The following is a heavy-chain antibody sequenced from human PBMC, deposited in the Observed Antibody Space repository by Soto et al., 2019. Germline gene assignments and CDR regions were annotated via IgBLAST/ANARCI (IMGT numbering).Heavy chain of an antibody. CDR3: SRDRGGYGPPDV. J-gene: IGHJ6*02. V-gene: IGHV3-11*06. D-gene: IGHD3-10*01. CDR2: ISGSSGYT. Sequence: QVQLVESGGGLVKPGGSLRLSCAASGFSFSDSYMSWVRQAPGKGLEWVAYISGSSGYTGYADSVKGRFTIFRDNAKNSLFLEKERLGVEDTVVYYCSRDRGGYGPPDVWGQGTTVTVSS. CDR1: GFSFSDSY.